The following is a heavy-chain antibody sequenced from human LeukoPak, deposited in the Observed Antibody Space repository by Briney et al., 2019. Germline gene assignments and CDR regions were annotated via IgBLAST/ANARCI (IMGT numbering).Heavy chain of an antibody. Sequence: SETLSLTCAVYGGSFTDYYWSWIRQPPGKGLEWIGEINHSEIPNYNPSLKSRVTISLDSSKNQFSLKLTSVTAADTAVYYCARVSGLNNFDFWGQGTLVTVSS. CDR1: GGSFTDYY. V-gene: IGHV4-34*01. CDR2: INHSEIP. CDR3: ARVSGLNNFDF. D-gene: IGHD1/OR15-1a*01. J-gene: IGHJ4*02.